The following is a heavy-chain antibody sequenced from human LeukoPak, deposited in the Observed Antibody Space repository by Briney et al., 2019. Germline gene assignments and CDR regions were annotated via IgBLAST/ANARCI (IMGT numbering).Heavy chain of an antibody. CDR3: ARSTIAAAGTFDP. CDR2: IYYSGST. V-gene: IGHV4-59*01. J-gene: IGHJ5*02. CDR1: GGSISSYY. D-gene: IGHD6-13*01. Sequence: PSETLSLTCTVSGGSISSYYWSWIRQPPGKGLEWIGYIYYSGSTNYNPSLKSRVTISVDTSKNQFSLKLSSVTAADTAVYYCARSTIAAAGTFDPWGQGTLVTVPS.